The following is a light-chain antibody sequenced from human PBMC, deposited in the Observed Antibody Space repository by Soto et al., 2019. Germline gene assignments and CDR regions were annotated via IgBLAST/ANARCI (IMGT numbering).Light chain of an antibody. CDR3: CSYAGSYHVV. Sequence: QSALTQPRSVSGSPGQSVTISCTGTSSDVGGYNYVSWYLQHPGKAPKLIIYDVSKRPSGVPDRFSGSKSGNTASLTISGLQAEHEADYYCCSYAGSYHVVFGGGTKLTVL. CDR1: SSDVGGYNY. CDR2: DVS. V-gene: IGLV2-11*01. J-gene: IGLJ2*01.